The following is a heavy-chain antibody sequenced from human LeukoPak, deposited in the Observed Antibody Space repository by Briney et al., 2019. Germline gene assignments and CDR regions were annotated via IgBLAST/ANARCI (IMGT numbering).Heavy chain of an antibody. CDR2: SRYKANSYTT. CDR1: GFTFSDHS. V-gene: IGHV3-72*01. D-gene: IGHD6-19*01. Sequence: PGGSLRLSCAASGFTFSDHSMDWVRQAPGKGLEWVGRSRYKANSYTTQYAASVKGTFTISRDDSKNSLYLQMNSLKTEDTAVYYCRIVVAGTEFDYWGQGTLVTVSS. J-gene: IGHJ4*02. CDR3: RIVVAGTEFDY.